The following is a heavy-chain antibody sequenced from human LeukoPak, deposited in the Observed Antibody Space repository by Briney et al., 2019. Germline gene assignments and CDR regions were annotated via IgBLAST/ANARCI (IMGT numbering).Heavy chain of an antibody. D-gene: IGHD3-10*01. Sequence: SETLSLTCTVSGGSISSYYWSWIRQPPGKGLEWIGYIYYSGSTNYNPSLKSRVTISVDTSKNQFSLKLSSVTAADTAVYYCAREVRGSGEGYWGQGTLVTVSS. CDR2: IYYSGST. V-gene: IGHV4-59*12. CDR1: GGSISSYY. J-gene: IGHJ4*02. CDR3: AREVRGSGEGY.